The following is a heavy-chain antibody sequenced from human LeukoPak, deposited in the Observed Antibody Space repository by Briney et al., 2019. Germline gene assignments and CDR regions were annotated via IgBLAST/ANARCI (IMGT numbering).Heavy chain of an antibody. CDR1: GVTFSSYG. Sequence: GGSLRLSCALSGVTFSSYGMHWVRAAPGKGLEGVAVISYDGSNKYYADSVKGRSTISRDNPKNTLSLQINSLRPEDRAVYYCAKGAKGKSSSWYLFDYWGQGTLVTVSS. CDR2: ISYDGSNK. V-gene: IGHV3-30*18. D-gene: IGHD6-13*01. J-gene: IGHJ4*02. CDR3: AKGAKGKSSSWYLFDY.